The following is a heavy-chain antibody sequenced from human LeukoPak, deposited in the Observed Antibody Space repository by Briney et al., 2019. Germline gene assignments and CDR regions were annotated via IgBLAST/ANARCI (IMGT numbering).Heavy chain of an antibody. D-gene: IGHD3-10*01. CDR2: IYPGDSQT. J-gene: IGHJ4*02. CDR1: AHTFINYW. CDR3: AGSSRGVSGYLDY. V-gene: IGHV5-51*01. Sequence: GEPLRISCKGSAHTFINYWIAWVRQLHGKGLGWMGIIYPGDSQTRYSPSFQGQVTISADKSITTAYLHWSSLKASDTAMYFCAGSSRGVSGYLDYWGQGSLVTVSS.